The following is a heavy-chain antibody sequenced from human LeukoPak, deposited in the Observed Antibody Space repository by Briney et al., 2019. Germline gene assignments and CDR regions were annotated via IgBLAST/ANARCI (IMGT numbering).Heavy chain of an antibody. J-gene: IGHJ4*02. D-gene: IGHD3-10*01. V-gene: IGHV3-7*01. CDR3: ARDSSDYYGSGTLDY. CDR1: GFTFSNYW. Sequence: PGGSLRLSCAASGFTFSNYWMTWVRQAPGKGPEWVAHINQDGSEEHYMDSVKARFTISRDNAKNSLSLQMNSLRAEDTAVYYCARDSSDYYGSGTLDYWGQGTLVTVSS. CDR2: INQDGSEE.